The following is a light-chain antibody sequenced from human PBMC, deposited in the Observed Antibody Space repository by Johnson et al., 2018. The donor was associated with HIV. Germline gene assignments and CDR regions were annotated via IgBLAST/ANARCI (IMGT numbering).Light chain of an antibody. J-gene: IGLJ1*01. V-gene: IGLV1-51*01. Sequence: QSVLTQSPSVSAAPGQKVTISCSGSSSIIGNNYVSCHQQLPGTAPKLLIYDNNKRPSGIPDRISGSKSGTSATLGITGLQTGDEADYYGATWDSRLSAGHVFGTGTKVTVL. CDR3: ATWDSRLSAGHV. CDR2: DNN. CDR1: SSIIGNNY.